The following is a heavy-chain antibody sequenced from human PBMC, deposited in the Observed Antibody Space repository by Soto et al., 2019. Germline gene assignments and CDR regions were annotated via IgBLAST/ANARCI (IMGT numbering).Heavy chain of an antibody. D-gene: IGHD1-20*01. CDR2: IYYRVST. J-gene: IGHJ4*02. Sequence: TLSNTCTISGSPIISGVFYWTLIRPHPGKDLECIGYIYYRVSTYYNPSLQSRVTISLDTSRNQFSLKLSSVTAADTAVYYCARSKGYNWNPASFDYWGQGTQVTVSS. CDR1: GSPIISGVFY. V-gene: IGHV4-31*03. CDR3: ARSKGYNWNPASFDY.